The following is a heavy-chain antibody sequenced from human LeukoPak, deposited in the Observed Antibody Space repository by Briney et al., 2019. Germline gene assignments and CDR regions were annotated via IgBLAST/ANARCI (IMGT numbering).Heavy chain of an antibody. D-gene: IGHD3-10*01. CDR3: AKAYYGSGSPLDWFDP. CDR2: ISYDGSNK. CDR1: GFTFSSYA. V-gene: IGHV3-30*01. J-gene: IGHJ5*02. Sequence: GRSLRLSCAASGFTFSSYAMHWVRQAPGKGLEWVAVISYDGSNKYYADSVKGRFTISRDNSKNTLYLQMNSLRAEDTAVYYCAKAYYGSGSPLDWFDPWGQGTLVTVSS.